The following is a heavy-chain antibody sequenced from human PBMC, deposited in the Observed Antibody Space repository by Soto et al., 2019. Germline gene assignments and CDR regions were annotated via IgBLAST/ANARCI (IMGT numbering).Heavy chain of an antibody. D-gene: IGHD1-26*01. CDR2: IYYSGRA. J-gene: IGHJ4*02. CDR3: ARRPKRGSYSWCFDY. V-gene: IGHV4-39*01. Sequence: QLQLQESGPGLVKPSETLSLTCTVSGGSITSNAYYWGWIRQPPGKGLEWLGYIYYSGRASYNPSLKSRVTMSVDTSKNQFSLKLSSVTAADTAVYYCARRPKRGSYSWCFDYWGQGTLVTVSS. CDR1: GGSITSNAYY.